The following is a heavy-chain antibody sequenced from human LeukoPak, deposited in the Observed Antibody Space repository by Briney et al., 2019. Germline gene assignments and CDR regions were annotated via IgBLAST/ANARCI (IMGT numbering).Heavy chain of an antibody. CDR3: ARRAWGSLSFLFDY. V-gene: IGHV4-61*02. Sequence: SQTLSLTCIVSGDSISSSSYYWSWIRQPAGKGLEWIGRIYPSGSTNYNPSLKSRVTISVDTSKNQFSLKLSSVTAADTAVYYCARRAWGSLSFLFDYWGQGTLVTVSS. CDR1: GDSISSSSYY. J-gene: IGHJ4*02. CDR2: IYPSGST. D-gene: IGHD3-16*01.